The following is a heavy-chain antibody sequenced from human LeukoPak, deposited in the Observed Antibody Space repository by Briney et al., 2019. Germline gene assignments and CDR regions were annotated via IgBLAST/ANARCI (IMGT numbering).Heavy chain of an antibody. D-gene: IGHD3-10*01. CDR2: IYHSGST. V-gene: IGHV4-30-2*01. J-gene: IGHJ4*02. Sequence: PSETLSLTCAVSGGSISSGGYSWSWTRQPPGKGLEWIGYIYHSGSTYYNPSLKSRVTISVDRSKNQFSLKLSSVTAADTAVYYCARGDYGSGSYSYYFDYWGQGTLVTVSS. CDR3: ARGDYGSGSYSYYFDY. CDR1: GGSISSGGYS.